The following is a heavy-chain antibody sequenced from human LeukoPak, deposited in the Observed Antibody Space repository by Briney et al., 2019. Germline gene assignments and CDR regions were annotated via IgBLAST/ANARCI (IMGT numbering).Heavy chain of an antibody. Sequence: GGSPRLSCAASGFTFSSYAMSWVRQAPGKGLEWVSAISGSGGSTYYADSVKGRFTISRDNSKNTLYLQMNSLRAEDTAVYYCAKDGKSIAARPYWFDPWGQGTLVTVSS. V-gene: IGHV3-23*01. CDR2: ISGSGGST. D-gene: IGHD6-6*01. J-gene: IGHJ5*02. CDR1: GFTFSSYA. CDR3: AKDGKSIAARPYWFDP.